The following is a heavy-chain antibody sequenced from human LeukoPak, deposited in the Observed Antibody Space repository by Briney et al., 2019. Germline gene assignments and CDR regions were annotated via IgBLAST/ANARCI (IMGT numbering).Heavy chain of an antibody. CDR1: GYTFTSYG. D-gene: IGHD6-19*01. CDR3: ARDTSVAVAGPAVY. J-gene: IGHJ4*02. Sequence: ASVKVSCKASGYTFTSYGISWVRQAPGQGLEWMGWISAYNGNTNYAQKLQGRVTMTTDTSTSTACMELRSLRSDDTAVYYCARDTSVAVAGPAVYWGQGTLVTVS. CDR2: ISAYNGNT. V-gene: IGHV1-18*01.